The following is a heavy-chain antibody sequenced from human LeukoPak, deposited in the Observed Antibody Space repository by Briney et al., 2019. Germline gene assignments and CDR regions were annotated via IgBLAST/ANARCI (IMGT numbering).Heavy chain of an antibody. J-gene: IGHJ4*02. CDR1: GYTFTGYY. CDR3: AKAGGATITIDY. D-gene: IGHD5-24*01. CDR2: INPKSGGA. Sequence: ASVKVSCKASGYTFTGYYMYWVRQAPGQGLEWMGWINPKSGGANYAQKFQGRVTMTRDTSTSTAYMEVSSLRSDDTAVYYCAKAGGATITIDYWGQGTLVTVSS. V-gene: IGHV1-2*02.